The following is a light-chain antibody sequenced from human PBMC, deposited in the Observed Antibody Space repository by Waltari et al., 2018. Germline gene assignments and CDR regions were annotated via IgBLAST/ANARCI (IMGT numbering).Light chain of an antibody. CDR3: QNYVRLPAT. CDR1: QSVARA. V-gene: IGKV3-20*01. J-gene: IGKJ1*01. Sequence: EIVLTQSPGTLSLSPGERATLSCRASQSVARALALYQQKPGQPPRLLIYNTYTRATGVPDRFSGGGSGTDFSLTISRLEPEDFAVYYCQNYVRLPATFGQGTKVEIK. CDR2: NTY.